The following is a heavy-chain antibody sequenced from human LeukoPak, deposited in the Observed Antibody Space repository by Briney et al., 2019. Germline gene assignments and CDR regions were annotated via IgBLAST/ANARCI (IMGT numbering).Heavy chain of an antibody. CDR1: GYTFTTYR. J-gene: IGHJ4*02. Sequence: GGSLTLFCVASGYTFTTYRVSWVRHAPGKGLEWVSGISSSGGGTYCADSVKGRFTISRDNSKNTLYLQMNSLRAEDTALYFCAKGRISPDSWGQGTLVTVSS. CDR3: AKGRISPDS. V-gene: IGHV3-23*01. D-gene: IGHD3-3*02. CDR2: ISSSGGGT.